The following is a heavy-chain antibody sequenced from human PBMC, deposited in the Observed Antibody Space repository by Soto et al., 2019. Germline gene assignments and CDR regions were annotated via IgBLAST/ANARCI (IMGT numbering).Heavy chain of an antibody. CDR1: GYAFTSYW. J-gene: IGHJ5*02. D-gene: IGHD2-8*01. Sequence: AGESLKISCTGWGYAFTSYWIAWVRQMPGKGLEWMGIIYPGDSDTRYSPSFQGQVTISADKSITTAYLQWSSLKASDTAMYYCARGYCTTSICDPWFDPWGQGTLVTVSS. V-gene: IGHV5-51*01. CDR2: IYPGDSDT. CDR3: ARGYCTTSICDPWFDP.